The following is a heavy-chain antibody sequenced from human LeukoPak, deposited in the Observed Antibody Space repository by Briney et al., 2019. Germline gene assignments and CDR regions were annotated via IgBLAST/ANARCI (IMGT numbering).Heavy chain of an antibody. CDR1: GFTFDDYA. CDR3: AKGTSILTGYSPSYFDY. D-gene: IGHD3-9*01. CDR2: ISWNSGSI. J-gene: IGHJ4*02. V-gene: IGHV3-9*01. Sequence: GGSLRLSCAASGFTFDDYAMHWVRQAPGKGLEWVSGISWNSGSIGYADSVKGRFTISRDNAKNSLYLQMNSLRAEDTALYYCAKGTSILTGYSPSYFDYWGQGTLVTVSS.